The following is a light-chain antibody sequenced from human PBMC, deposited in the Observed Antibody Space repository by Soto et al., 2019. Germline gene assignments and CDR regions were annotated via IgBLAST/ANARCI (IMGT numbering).Light chain of an antibody. Sequence: DIQLTQSPSSLSASVGDRVTITCLASQGINTFLAWYQQKPGKAPKLLIYAASTLERGVPSRFSGTGSGTEFTLTIDRLQPDDFATYYCQQYHTSSITFGQGTRLEI. CDR3: QQYHTSSIT. V-gene: IGKV1-9*01. CDR2: AAS. J-gene: IGKJ5*01. CDR1: QGINTF.